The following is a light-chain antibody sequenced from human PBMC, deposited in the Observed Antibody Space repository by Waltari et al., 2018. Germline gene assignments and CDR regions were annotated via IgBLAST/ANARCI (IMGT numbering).Light chain of an antibody. CDR2: EVT. CDR1: SNDVGKYNL. CDR3: CSYGGSFDPYLV. J-gene: IGLJ2*01. V-gene: IGLV2-23*02. Sequence: QSALTQPASVSGSPGQSITISCIGTSNDVGKYNLVYWYQQHPGKVPKLIIYEVTKRPSGISNRFSCSKSGSTASLTISGLQAEDEADYYCCSYGGSFDPYLVFGGGTKLTVL.